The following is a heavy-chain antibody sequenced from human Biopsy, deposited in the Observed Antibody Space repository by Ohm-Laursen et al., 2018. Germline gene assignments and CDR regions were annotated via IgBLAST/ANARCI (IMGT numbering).Heavy chain of an antibody. J-gene: IGHJ4*02. Sequence: GSSVKVSCKASGGTFTNYAISWVRQAPGQGLEWLGRIVPILGTVNYAQRFQGRVALTADKSTGTAYMELNRLISDDTAVYYCATDADGYYTEFDFWGQGTLITVSS. CDR3: ATDADGYYTEFDF. V-gene: IGHV1-69*04. D-gene: IGHD5-24*01. CDR2: IVPILGTV. CDR1: GGTFTNYA.